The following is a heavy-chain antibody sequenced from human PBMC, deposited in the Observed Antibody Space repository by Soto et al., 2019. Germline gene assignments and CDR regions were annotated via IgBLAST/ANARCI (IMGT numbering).Heavy chain of an antibody. CDR1: GFTFSSYG. CDR2: ISYDGSNK. Sequence: GGSLRLSCAASGFTFSSYGMHWVRQAPGKGLEWVAVISYDGSNKYNADSVKGRFTISRDNSQNTISLQMHGLRAEDTAVYYCAKAAEDIVVVVAAEGMDVWGQGTTVTVSS. V-gene: IGHV3-30*18. J-gene: IGHJ6*02. D-gene: IGHD2-15*01. CDR3: AKAAEDIVVVVAAEGMDV.